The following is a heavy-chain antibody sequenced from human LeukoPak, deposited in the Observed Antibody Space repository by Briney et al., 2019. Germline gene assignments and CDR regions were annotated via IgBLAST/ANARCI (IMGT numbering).Heavy chain of an antibody. J-gene: IGHJ4*02. V-gene: IGHV3-7*04. CDR2: IKRDGSEK. Sequence: GGSLRLSCAASGFTFSSYWMSWVREAPGKGLEWVANIKRDGSEKYYVDSVKGRFTISRDNAKNSLYLRMNSLRAEDTGVYYCARDQVAVPGGDYWGQGTLVTVSS. CDR1: GFTFSSYW. CDR3: ARDQVAVPGGDY. D-gene: IGHD6-19*01.